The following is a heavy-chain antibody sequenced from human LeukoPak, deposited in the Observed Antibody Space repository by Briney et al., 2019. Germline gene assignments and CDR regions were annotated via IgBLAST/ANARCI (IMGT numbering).Heavy chain of an antibody. J-gene: IGHJ5*02. CDR2: INPNSGGT. Sequence: GASVKVSCKASGYTFTGYYMHWVRQAPGQGLEWMGWINPNSGGTNYVQKFQGRVTMTRDTSITTAYMELSRLRSDDTAVYYCARVVAGNWFDPWGQGTLVTVSS. CDR1: GYTFTGYY. V-gene: IGHV1-2*02. CDR3: ARVVAGNWFDP. D-gene: IGHD6-19*01.